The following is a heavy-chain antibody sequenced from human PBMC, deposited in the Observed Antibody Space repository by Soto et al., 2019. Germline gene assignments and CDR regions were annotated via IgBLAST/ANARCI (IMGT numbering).Heavy chain of an antibody. J-gene: IGHJ6*02. CDR3: ERAPYNWNEVGYYYYGMDV. V-gene: IGHV4-4*02. CDR1: GGSISSSNW. Sequence: SETLSLTCAVSGGSISSSNWWSWVRQPPGKGLEWIGEIYHSGSTNYNPSLKSRVTISVDRSKNQFSLKLSSVTAAETAVYYCERAPYNWNEVGYYYYGMDVWGQGTTVTVSS. CDR2: IYHSGST. D-gene: IGHD1-1*01.